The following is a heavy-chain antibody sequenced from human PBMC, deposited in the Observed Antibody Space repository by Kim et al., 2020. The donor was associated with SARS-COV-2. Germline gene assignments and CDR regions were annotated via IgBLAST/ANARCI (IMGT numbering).Heavy chain of an antibody. J-gene: IGHJ3*02. CDR3: AKKGASGRDAFEI. CDR2: ISDSGNTT. V-gene: IGHV3-23*01. Sequence: GGSLRLSCAASGFTFSNYALNWFRQAPGKGLEWVSAISDSGNTTYYADSVKGRFTISRDNSKNTLYLQMNSLRAEDTAVYYCAKKGASGRDAFEIWGQGTMVT. D-gene: IGHD3-10*01. CDR1: GFTFSNYA.